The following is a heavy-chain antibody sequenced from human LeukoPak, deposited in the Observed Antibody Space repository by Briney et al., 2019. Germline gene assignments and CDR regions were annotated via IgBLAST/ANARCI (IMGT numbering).Heavy chain of an antibody. D-gene: IGHD6-13*01. CDR3: ARVRPPGITAT. CDR1: GYTFTSYA. V-gene: IGHV1-3*01. J-gene: IGHJ4*02. Sequence: ASVKVSCKASGYTFTSYAMHWVRQAPGQRLEWMGWINAGNGNTKYSQKFQGRVTITRDTSASTAYMELRSLRSDDTAVYYCARVRPPGITATWGQGTLVTVSS. CDR2: INAGNGNT.